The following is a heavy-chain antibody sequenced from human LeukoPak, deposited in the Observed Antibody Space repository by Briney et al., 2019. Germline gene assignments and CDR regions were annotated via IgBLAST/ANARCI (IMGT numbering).Heavy chain of an antibody. CDR1: GFTFNNYV. CDR2: ISASAAMT. CDR3: AKRRGYEDYYMDV. D-gene: IGHD5-12*01. V-gene: IGHV3-23*01. Sequence: GGSLRLSCEASGFTFNNYVMTWVRQAPGKGLEWVSSISASAAMTYYADSVKGRFTVSRDNSKNTLYLQMNSLRAEDTAVYYCAKRRGYEDYYMDVWGKGTTVTISS. J-gene: IGHJ6*03.